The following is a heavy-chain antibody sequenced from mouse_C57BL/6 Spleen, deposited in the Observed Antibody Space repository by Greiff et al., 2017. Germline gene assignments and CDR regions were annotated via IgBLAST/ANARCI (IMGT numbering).Heavy chain of an antibody. J-gene: IGHJ2*01. CDR3: ARGKYYYGSNYFDY. CDR1: GYAFSSSW. D-gene: IGHD1-1*01. CDR2: IYPGDGDT. Sequence: QVQLKQSGPELVKPGASVKISCKASGYAFSSSWLNWVKQRPGKGLEWIGRIYPGDGDTNYNGKFKGKATLTADKSSSTAYMQLSSLTSEDSAVYFCARGKYYYGSNYFDYWGQGTTLTVSS. V-gene: IGHV1-82*01.